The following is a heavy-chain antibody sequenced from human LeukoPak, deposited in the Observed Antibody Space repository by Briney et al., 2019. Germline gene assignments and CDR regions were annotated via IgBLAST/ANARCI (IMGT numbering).Heavy chain of an antibody. CDR2: ISNSGRII. V-gene: IGHV3-48*02. CDR1: GFTFTSYS. D-gene: IGHD4-23*01. J-gene: IGHJ4*02. Sequence: GGSLRLSCAASGFTFTSYSMNWVRQAPGKGLEWVSYISNSGRIIYYADSVKGRFTISRDNAKNSLYLQMNGLRDEDTALYYCARDSDYGGNDFDYRGQGTLVTVSS. CDR3: ARDSDYGGNDFDY.